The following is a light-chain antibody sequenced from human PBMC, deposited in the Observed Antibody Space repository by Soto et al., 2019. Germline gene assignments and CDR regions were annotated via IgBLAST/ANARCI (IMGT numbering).Light chain of an antibody. V-gene: IGLV2-23*01. CDR2: EGS. CDR1: SSDVGSYNL. J-gene: IGLJ1*01. Sequence: SVLTQPASVSGSPGQSITISCTGTSSDVGSYNLVSWYQQHPGKAPKLMIYEGSKRPSGVSNRFSGSKSGNTASLTISGLQAEDEADYYCSSYAGNNNYVFGTGTKVTVL. CDR3: SSYAGNNNYV.